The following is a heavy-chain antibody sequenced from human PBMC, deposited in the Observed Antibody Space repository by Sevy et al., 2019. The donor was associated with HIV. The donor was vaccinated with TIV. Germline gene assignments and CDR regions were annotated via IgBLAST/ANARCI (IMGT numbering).Heavy chain of an antibody. CDR2: ISAGGGST. V-gene: IGHV3-23*01. J-gene: IGHJ4*02. CDR1: GFTFISYA. CDR3: AKEQLGGFY. D-gene: IGHD3-16*01. Sequence: GGSLRLSCTASGFTFISYAMSWVRQAPGKGLERVSSISAGGGSTYYADSVKGRFTISRDNSKNTLDLQMNRLRAEDTAVYYCAKEQLGGFYWGQGTLVTVSS.